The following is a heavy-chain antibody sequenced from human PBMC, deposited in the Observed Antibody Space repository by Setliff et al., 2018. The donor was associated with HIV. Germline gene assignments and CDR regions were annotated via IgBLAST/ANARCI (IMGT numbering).Heavy chain of an antibody. Sequence: GGSLRLSCAASGFTFSSYCMHWVRQAPGQGLVWVAVIWYDGSNKYYADSVKGRFTISRDNSKNTVYLQINSLRAEDTAVYYCARYYYGPDTFYLDVWGKGTTVTVSS. J-gene: IGHJ6*03. V-gene: IGHV3-33*03. CDR2: IWYDGSNK. CDR1: GFTFSSYC. D-gene: IGHD3-10*01. CDR3: ARYYYGPDTFYLDV.